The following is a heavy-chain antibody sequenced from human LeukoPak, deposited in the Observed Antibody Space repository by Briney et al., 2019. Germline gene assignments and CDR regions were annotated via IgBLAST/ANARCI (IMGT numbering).Heavy chain of an antibody. CDR1: GYIFTSYN. CDR3: ARFAVHRRITVAGQFGLDY. Sequence: ASVKVSCKASGYIFTSYNIYWVRQAPGQGLEWMRVINPSGGSTNYAQKFQGRVTMTRDTSTSTVYMELSSLRSEDTAVYYCARFAVHRRITVAGQFGLDYWGQGTLVSVSS. D-gene: IGHD6-19*01. CDR2: INPSGGST. V-gene: IGHV1-46*01. J-gene: IGHJ4*02.